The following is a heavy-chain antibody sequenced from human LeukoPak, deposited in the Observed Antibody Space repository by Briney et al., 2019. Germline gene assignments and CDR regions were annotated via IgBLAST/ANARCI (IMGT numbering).Heavy chain of an antibody. Sequence: LETLSLTCAVYGGSLSGYFWSWIRQPPGTGLEWIGGINHRGSTNYNPSLKSRVAVSVDTSKNQFSLKLSSVTAADTAVYYCARGTQWLVIPLDWGQGTLVTVSS. CDR1: GGSLSGYF. CDR2: INHRGST. D-gene: IGHD6-19*01. J-gene: IGHJ4*02. CDR3: ARGTQWLVIPLD. V-gene: IGHV4-34*01.